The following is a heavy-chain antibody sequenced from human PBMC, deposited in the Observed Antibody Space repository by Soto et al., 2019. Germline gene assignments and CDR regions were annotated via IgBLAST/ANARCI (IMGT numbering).Heavy chain of an antibody. CDR2: IWYDGSNK. Sequence: GGSLRLSCAASGFTFSSYGMHWVRQAPGKGLEWVAVIWYDGSNKYYADSVKGRFTISRDNSKNTLYLQMNSLRAEDTAVYYCARDGGYDILTAYYKKESYFDYWGQGTLVTVSS. CDR1: GFTFSSYG. CDR3: ARDGGYDILTAYYKKESYFDY. D-gene: IGHD3-9*01. V-gene: IGHV3-33*01. J-gene: IGHJ4*02.